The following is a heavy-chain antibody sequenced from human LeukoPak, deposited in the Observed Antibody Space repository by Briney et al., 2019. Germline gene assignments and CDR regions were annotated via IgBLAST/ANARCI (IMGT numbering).Heavy chain of an antibody. D-gene: IGHD3-10*01. Sequence: SETLSPTSTVSGYPTSSGYYWGWIRHPPGKGLEWIGSIYHSGTTYYNPSLKSRVTISVDTSKNQFSLKLSSVTAADTAVYYCAREDITMVRGVKSRYMDVWGKGTTVTVSS. CDR2: IYHSGTT. CDR1: GYPTSSGYY. J-gene: IGHJ6*03. V-gene: IGHV4-38-2*02. CDR3: AREDITMVRGVKSRYMDV.